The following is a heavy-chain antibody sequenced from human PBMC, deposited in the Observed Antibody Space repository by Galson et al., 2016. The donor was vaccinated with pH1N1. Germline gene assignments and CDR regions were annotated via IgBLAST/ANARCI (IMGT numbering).Heavy chain of an antibody. CDR2: IYPGDSDT. Sequence: QSGAEVKKPGESLRISCEGSGCTFSQFWIAWGRQMPGKGLEWMGNIYPGDSDTKYSPSFEGQVTFSANTSISTAFLQWISLKASDTAIYFCARGRAEDDMDVWGQGTKVIVSS. CDR3: ARGRAEDDMDV. J-gene: IGHJ6*02. D-gene: IGHD2-15*01. CDR1: GCTFSQFW. V-gene: IGHV5-51*03.